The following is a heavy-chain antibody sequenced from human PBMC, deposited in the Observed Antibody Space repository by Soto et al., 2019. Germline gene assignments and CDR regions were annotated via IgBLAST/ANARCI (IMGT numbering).Heavy chain of an antibody. J-gene: IGHJ4*02. V-gene: IGHV4-34*01. CDR3: ASSSWRDY. D-gene: IGHD2-2*01. CDR1: GGSFSGYY. Sequence: SETLSLTCAVYGGSFSGYYWSWIRQPPGKGLEWIGEINHSGSTNYNPSLKSRVTISVDTSKNQFSLKLSSVTAADTAVYYCASSSWRDYWGQGTLVTVSS. CDR2: INHSGST.